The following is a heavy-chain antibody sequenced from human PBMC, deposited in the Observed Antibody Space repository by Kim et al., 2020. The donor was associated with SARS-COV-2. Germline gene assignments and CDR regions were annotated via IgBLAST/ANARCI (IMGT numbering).Heavy chain of an antibody. CDR3: ARDAYGGYYFAY. Sequence: GGSLRLSCAASGFTFSSYSMNWVRQAPGKGLEWVSSISSSSSYIYYADSVKGRFTISRDNAKNSLYLQMNSLRAEDTAVYYCARDAYGGYYFAYWGQGTLVTVSS. CDR1: GFTFSSYS. V-gene: IGHV3-21*01. CDR2: ISSSSSYI. J-gene: IGHJ4*02. D-gene: IGHD5-12*01.